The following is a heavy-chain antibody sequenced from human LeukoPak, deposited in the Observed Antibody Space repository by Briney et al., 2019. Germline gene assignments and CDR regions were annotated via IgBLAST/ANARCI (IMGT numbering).Heavy chain of an antibody. D-gene: IGHD6-6*01. CDR1: GFTFSSYS. CDR2: ISSSSSYI. J-gene: IGHJ4*02. CDR3: TRETGSSIAARPDY. Sequence: PGGSLRLSCAASGFTFSSYSMNWVRQAPGKGLEWVSSISSSSSYIYYADSVKGRFTISRDNAKNSLYLQMNSLKTEDTAVYYCTRETGSSIAARPDYWGQGTLVTVSS. V-gene: IGHV3-21*03.